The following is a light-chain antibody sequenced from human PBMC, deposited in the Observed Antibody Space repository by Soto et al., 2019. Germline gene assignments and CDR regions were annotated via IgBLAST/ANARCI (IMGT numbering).Light chain of an antibody. J-gene: IGKJ5*01. V-gene: IGKV1-5*01. Sequence: DIQMTQYPSTLSASVGDRVTITCRASQSITNWLAWYQQKPGTAPRILIYGASNRAAGIPDRFSGSGSGTDFTLTVSRLEPEDFAMYYCQQYHWAPDTFGQGTRPEIK. CDR1: QSITNW. CDR2: GAS. CDR3: QQYHWAPDT.